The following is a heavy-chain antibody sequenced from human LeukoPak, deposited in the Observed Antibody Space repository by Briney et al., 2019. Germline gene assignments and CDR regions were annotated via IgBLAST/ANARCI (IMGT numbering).Heavy chain of an antibody. CDR2: IIPIFGTA. Sequence: SVKVSCKASGGTFSSYAIRWVRQAPGQGLEWMGRIIPIFGTANYAQKFQGRVTITADKSTSTAYMELSSLRSEDTAVYYCASYDSSGSNFDYWGQGALVTVSS. CDR1: GGTFSSYA. CDR3: ASYDSSGSNFDY. V-gene: IGHV1-69*06. J-gene: IGHJ4*02. D-gene: IGHD3-22*01.